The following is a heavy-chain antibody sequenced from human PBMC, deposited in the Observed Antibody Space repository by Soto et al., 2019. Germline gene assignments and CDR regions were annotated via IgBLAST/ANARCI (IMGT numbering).Heavy chain of an antibody. CDR1: GGSVSTENYY. Sequence: PSETLSLTCTVSGGSVSTENYYWSWVRQPTGKGLEWIGYIFYTGSAHYNPSLESRVTMSVDTSKNQFSLNLSPVTAADTAVYYCARLTRLVYALSWFDPWGQGTLVTVSS. CDR2: IFYTGSA. V-gene: IGHV4-61*01. J-gene: IGHJ5*02. D-gene: IGHD2-8*01. CDR3: ARLTRLVYALSWFDP.